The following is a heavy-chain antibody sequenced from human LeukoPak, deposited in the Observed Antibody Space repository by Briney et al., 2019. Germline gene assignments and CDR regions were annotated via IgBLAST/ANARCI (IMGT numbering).Heavy chain of an antibody. Sequence: SETLSLTCAVYGGSFSGYYWSWIRQPPGKGLEWIGEINHSGSTNYNPSLKSRVTISVDTSKNQFSLKLSSVTAADTAVYYCARAGSYYYGSWSYPFRNWGQGTLVTVSS. J-gene: IGHJ4*02. CDR1: GGSFSGYY. D-gene: IGHD3-10*01. CDR2: INHSGST. V-gene: IGHV4-34*01. CDR3: ARAGSYYYGSWSYPFRN.